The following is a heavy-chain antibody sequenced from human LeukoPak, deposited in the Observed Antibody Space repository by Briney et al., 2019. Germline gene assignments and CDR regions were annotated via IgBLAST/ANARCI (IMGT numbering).Heavy chain of an antibody. J-gene: IGHJ4*02. V-gene: IGHV3-9*01. D-gene: IGHD3-16*01. CDR2: ISWSSGSI. CDR1: GFTFDDYA. CDR3: AKEDRRGRHFDY. Sequence: GGSLRLSCAASGFTFDDYAMHWVRQAPGKGLEWVSGISWSSGSIGYAASVKGRFTISIDNAKNSLYLQMNSLRAEDTALYYCAKEDRRGRHFDYWGQGTLVTVSS.